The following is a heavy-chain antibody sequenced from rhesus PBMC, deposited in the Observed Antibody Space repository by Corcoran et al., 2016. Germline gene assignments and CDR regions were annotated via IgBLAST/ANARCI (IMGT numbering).Heavy chain of an antibody. CDR1: GYSFTSYV. CDR3: AKSRDSSGWAGDY. CDR2: IDPSDSDT. J-gene: IGHJ4*01. D-gene: IGHD6-31*01. V-gene: IGHV5-20*01. Sequence: EVQLVQSGAEVTRPGESLKISCKTSGYSFTSYVNSWVRQMPGKGLEGMGAIDPSDSDTRYTPSFQGQVTISADKSISTAYLQWSRLKASDTATYYCAKSRDSSGWAGDYWGQGVLVTVSS.